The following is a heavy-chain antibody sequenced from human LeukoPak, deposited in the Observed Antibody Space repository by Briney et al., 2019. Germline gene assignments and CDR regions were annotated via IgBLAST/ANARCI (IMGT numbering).Heavy chain of an antibody. CDR1: GFTFSTYN. Sequence: GGSLRLSCAASGFTFSTYNMNWVRQAPGKGLEWVSSITSGGTYTYYADSVKGRFTTSRDNAKNSLSLQLSSLRAEDTAVYHCARGHYDILTASYKWTPDYWGQGILVTVSS. CDR2: ITSGGTYT. J-gene: IGHJ4*02. V-gene: IGHV3-21*06. CDR3: ARGHYDILTASYKWTPDY. D-gene: IGHD3-9*01.